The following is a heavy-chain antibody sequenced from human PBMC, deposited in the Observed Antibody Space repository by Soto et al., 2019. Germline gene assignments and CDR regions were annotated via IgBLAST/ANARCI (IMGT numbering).Heavy chain of an antibody. Sequence: SETLSLTCAVSGYSIRSGYFWGWIRQPPGKGLEWIGSMYHSGITYYNLSLKSRVTISVDTSNNQLSLKLNSATAADTAVYYCARVGPWVPYYYDSSPYTFENWFDPWGQGTPVTVSS. J-gene: IGHJ5*02. CDR1: GYSIRSGYF. CDR2: MYHSGIT. D-gene: IGHD3-22*01. CDR3: ARVGPWVPYYYDSSPYTFENWFDP. V-gene: IGHV4-38-2*01.